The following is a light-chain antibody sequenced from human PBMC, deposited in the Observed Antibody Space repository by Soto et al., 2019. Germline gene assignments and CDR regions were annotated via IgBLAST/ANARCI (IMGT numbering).Light chain of an antibody. Sequence: QSALTQPASVSGSPGQSITISCTGNSSDVGSYSLVSWYQQYPGKAPKVMIYEVTKRPSGGSSRFSGSKSGNTAPPTNSWLQAEDGADYYCCSYGGTSTYFFETGTKVPVL. J-gene: IGLJ1*01. CDR3: CSYGGTSTYF. V-gene: IGLV2-23*02. CDR1: SSDVGSYSL. CDR2: EVT.